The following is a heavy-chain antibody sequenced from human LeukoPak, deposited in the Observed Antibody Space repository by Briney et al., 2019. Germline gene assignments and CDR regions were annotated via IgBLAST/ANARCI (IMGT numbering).Heavy chain of an antibody. Sequence: SVKVSCKASGGTFSSYAISWVRQAPGQGLEWMGGIIPIFGTANYAQKFQGRVTITADESTSTAYMELGSLRSEDTAVYYCARDGLSSGWSEAFDIWGRGTMVTVSS. CDR3: ARDGLSSGWSEAFDI. V-gene: IGHV1-69*13. CDR2: IIPIFGTA. D-gene: IGHD6-19*01. CDR1: GGTFSSYA. J-gene: IGHJ3*02.